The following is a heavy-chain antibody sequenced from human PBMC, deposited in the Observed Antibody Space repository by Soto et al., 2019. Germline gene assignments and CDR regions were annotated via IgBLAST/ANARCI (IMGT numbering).Heavy chain of an antibody. V-gene: IGHV3-7*01. Sequence: EVQLVESGGGLVQPGGSLRLSCAASGFTFSTSWMTWVRQAPGKGLEWVANIKEDGSQKNYVDSVKGRFTISRDNAKNSLFLQMNSLRAEDTAVYYCARDHAYSSFDYWGQGTLVTVSS. CDR1: GFTFSTSW. D-gene: IGHD2-15*01. CDR2: IKEDGSQK. CDR3: ARDHAYSSFDY. J-gene: IGHJ4*02.